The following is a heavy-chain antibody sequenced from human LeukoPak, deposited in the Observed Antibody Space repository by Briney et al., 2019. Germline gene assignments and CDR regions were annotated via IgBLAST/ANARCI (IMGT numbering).Heavy chain of an antibody. CDR3: AKDHIVAARPGFDY. V-gene: IGHV3-23*01. D-gene: IGHD6-6*01. J-gene: IGHJ4*02. CDR1: GFTFSSYA. Sequence: GSLRLSCAASGFTFSSYAMSWVRQAPGKGLEWVSTISGSGISTYYADSVKGRFTISRDNSKNTLYLQMNSLRAEDTAVYYCAKDHIVAARPGFDYWGQGTLVTVSS. CDR2: ISGSGIST.